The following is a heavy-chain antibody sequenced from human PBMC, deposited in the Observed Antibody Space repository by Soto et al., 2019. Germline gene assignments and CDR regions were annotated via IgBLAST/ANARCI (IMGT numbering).Heavy chain of an antibody. CDR1: EFTFSNYA. D-gene: IGHD3-22*01. Sequence: EVQLLESGGGLVQPGGSLRLSCAASEFTFSNYAMSWVRQAPGKGLEWVSAISYGGGTTYYADSVKGRFTISRDNSKNTPKLQMNSLRTEDTAVYYCAKNPGYYYDSTGYHFDYWGQGTLVTVSS. CDR3: AKNPGYYYDSTGYHFDY. V-gene: IGHV3-23*01. CDR2: ISYGGGTT. J-gene: IGHJ4*02.